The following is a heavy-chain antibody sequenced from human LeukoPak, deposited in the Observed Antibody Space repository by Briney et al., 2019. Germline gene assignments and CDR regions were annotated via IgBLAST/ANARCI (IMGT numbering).Heavy chain of an antibody. D-gene: IGHD5-12*01. CDR3: AKVSLATLVDYYFDY. Sequence: SGGSLRLSCAASGFTFSSYAMSWVRQAPGKGLEWVSAIRGSGGSTYYADSVKGRFTISRDKSKNTLYLQMNSLRAEDTAVYYCAKVSLATLVDYYFDYWGQGTLATVSS. CDR1: GFTFSSYA. V-gene: IGHV3-23*01. CDR2: IRGSGGST. J-gene: IGHJ4*02.